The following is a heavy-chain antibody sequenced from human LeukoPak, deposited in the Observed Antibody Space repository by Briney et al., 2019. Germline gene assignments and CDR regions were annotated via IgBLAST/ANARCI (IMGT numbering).Heavy chain of an antibody. J-gene: IGHJ4*02. D-gene: IGHD6-13*01. CDR1: GFTVSSNY. Sequence: GGSLRLSCAASGFTVSSNYMSWVRQAPGKGLEWVSVIYSGGSTNYADSVKGRFTISRDNSKNTLYLQMNSLRAEDTAVYYCAKVWPIAAAAYFDYWGQGTLVTVSS. CDR2: IYSGGST. CDR3: AKVWPIAAAAYFDY. V-gene: IGHV3-66*01.